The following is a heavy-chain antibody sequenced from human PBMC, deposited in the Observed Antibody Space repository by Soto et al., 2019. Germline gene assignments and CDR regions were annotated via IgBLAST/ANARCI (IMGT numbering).Heavy chain of an antibody. CDR3: ARDPPTGGLTTVTRDYGMDV. D-gene: IGHD4-17*01. Sequence: ASVKVSCKASGGTFSSYAISWVRQAPGQGLEWMGGIIPIFGTANYAQKFQGRVTITADESTSTAYMELSSLRSEDTAVYYCARDPPTGGLTTVTRDYGMDVWGQGTTVTVSS. CDR2: IIPIFGTA. CDR1: GGTFSSYA. V-gene: IGHV1-69*13. J-gene: IGHJ6*02.